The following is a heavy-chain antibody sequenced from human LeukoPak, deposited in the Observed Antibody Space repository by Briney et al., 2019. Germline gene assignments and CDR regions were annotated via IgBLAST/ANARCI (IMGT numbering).Heavy chain of an antibody. CDR2: IDPSDSYT. Sequence: GESLRISCKGSGYSFTSYWISWVRQMPGKGLEWMGRIDPSDSYTNYSPSFQGHVTISADKSLSTAYLQWSSLKASDTAMYYCARQFSYCSGGSCYSYWFDPWGQGTLVTVSS. D-gene: IGHD2-15*01. J-gene: IGHJ5*02. V-gene: IGHV5-10-1*01. CDR1: GYSFTSYW. CDR3: ARQFSYCSGGSCYSYWFDP.